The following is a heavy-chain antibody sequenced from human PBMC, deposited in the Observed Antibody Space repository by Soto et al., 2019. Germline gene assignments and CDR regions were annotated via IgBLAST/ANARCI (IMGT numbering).Heavy chain of an antibody. CDR3: ARHRIEVVWRGFDF. D-gene: IGHD3-10*01. V-gene: IGHV4-39*01. CDR2: SSYNGGT. Sequence: PSETLSLTCTVSTDSSSFTNSYWGWIRQPPGKGLQWIGSSSYNGGTFYNPSLKGRVVISFNTSKEQSSLQVTSVTAADTAVYFCARHRIEVVWRGFDFWGQGSPVTVPS. CDR1: TDSSSFTNSY. J-gene: IGHJ4*02.